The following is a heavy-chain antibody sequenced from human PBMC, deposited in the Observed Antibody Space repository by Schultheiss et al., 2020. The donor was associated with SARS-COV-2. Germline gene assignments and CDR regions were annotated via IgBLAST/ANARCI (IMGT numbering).Heavy chain of an antibody. Sequence: SETLSLTCAVYSGSFSNYYWSWIRQPAGKGLEWIGYIYYSGSTNYNPSFKSRVTISLDTAKNLFSLKLSSVTAADTAVYYCARGVRVLWFRELSRRDWFDPWGQGTLVTVSS. CDR3: ARGVRVLWFRELSRRDWFDP. CDR1: SGSFSNYY. D-gene: IGHD3-10*01. CDR2: IYYSGST. V-gene: IGHV4-59*12. J-gene: IGHJ5*02.